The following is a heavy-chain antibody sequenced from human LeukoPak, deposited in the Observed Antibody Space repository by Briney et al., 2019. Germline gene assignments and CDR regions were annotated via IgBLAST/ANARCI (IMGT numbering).Heavy chain of an antibody. D-gene: IGHD3-3*01. CDR2: IYSGGNT. CDR3: AKSVAIYFYYGLDV. J-gene: IGHJ6*02. Sequence: PGGSLRLSCAASGFTVSSNYMSWVRQAPGKGLEWVSVIYSGGNTYHADSVKGRFTISRDNSKNTLFLQMNSLRAEDTAPYYCAKSVAIYFYYGLDVWGQGATVTVSS. CDR1: GFTVSSNY. V-gene: IGHV3-53*01.